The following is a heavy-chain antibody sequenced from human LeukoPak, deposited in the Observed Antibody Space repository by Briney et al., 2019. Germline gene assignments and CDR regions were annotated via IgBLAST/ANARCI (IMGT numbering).Heavy chain of an antibody. V-gene: IGHV3-7*01. J-gene: IGHJ4*02. CDR1: GFTFSSYW. Sequence: GGSLRLSCAASGFTFSSYWMSWVRQAPGKGLEWVANIKQDGSEKYYVDSVKGRFTISRDNAKNSLYLQMNSLRAEDTAGYYCARVWYYGSGSYYTYYVDYWGQGTLVTVSS. CDR2: IKQDGSEK. D-gene: IGHD3-10*01. CDR3: ARVWYYGSGSYYTYYVDY.